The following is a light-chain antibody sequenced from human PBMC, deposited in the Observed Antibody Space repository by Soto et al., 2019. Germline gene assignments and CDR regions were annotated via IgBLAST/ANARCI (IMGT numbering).Light chain of an antibody. Sequence: DIQMTQSPPSLSASVGDRVTITCRASESLSSYLNWYQQKPGKAPKLLMYTASSLQSGVPSRFSGSGSGTDFTLTISSLQPEDFATYYCQQSYSIPWTFGQGTKVDIK. CDR1: ESLSSY. J-gene: IGKJ1*01. V-gene: IGKV1-39*01. CDR2: TAS. CDR3: QQSYSIPWT.